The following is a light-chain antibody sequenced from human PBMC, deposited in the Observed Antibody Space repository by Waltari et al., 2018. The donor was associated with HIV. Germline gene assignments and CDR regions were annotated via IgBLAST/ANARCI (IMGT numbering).Light chain of an antibody. CDR3: QQYYSNPWT. CDR1: QSVLYIFNNKNY. V-gene: IGKV4-1*01. J-gene: IGKJ1*01. CDR2: WAS. Sequence: DIVMTQSPDPLAVFLGERATFNCTSSQSVLYIFNNKNYLAWYQQKPGQRPTLLMYWASIRESGVPDRFSGSGSGTDFTLTISSLQAEDVAIYYCQQYYSNPWTFGQGTKVEIK.